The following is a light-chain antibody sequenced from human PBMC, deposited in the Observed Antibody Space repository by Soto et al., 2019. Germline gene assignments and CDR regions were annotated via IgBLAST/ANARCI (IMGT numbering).Light chain of an antibody. CDR2: GTS. CDR1: QTVSSEF. CDR3: QQFGDSPRYT. J-gene: IGKJ2*01. Sequence: EIVLTQSPGTLSLSPGERATLSCRASQTVSSEFLNWYQQKRGQPPRLLIYGTSSRATGIPDRFSGSGSGTDFTLTISRLEPDDFAVYYCQQFGDSPRYTFGQGTNLEIK. V-gene: IGKV3-20*01.